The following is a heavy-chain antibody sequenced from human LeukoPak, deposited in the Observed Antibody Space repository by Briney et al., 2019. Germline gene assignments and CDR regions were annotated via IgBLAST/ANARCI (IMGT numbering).Heavy chain of an antibody. CDR3: ARDRASGRAFDI. J-gene: IGHJ3*02. CDR2: IYYSGST. D-gene: IGHD1-14*01. V-gene: IGHV4-59*02. Sequence: SETLSLTCTVSGGSVSSYYWSWIRQPPGKGLEWIGYIYYSGSTNYNPSLKSRVTISLDTSKNQFSLKVSSVTAADTAVYYCARDRASGRAFDIWGQGTMVTVSS. CDR1: GGSVSSYY.